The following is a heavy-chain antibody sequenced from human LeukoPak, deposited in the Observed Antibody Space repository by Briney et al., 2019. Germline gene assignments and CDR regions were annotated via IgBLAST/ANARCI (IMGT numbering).Heavy chain of an antibody. V-gene: IGHV3-23*01. D-gene: IGHD1-1*01. J-gene: IGHJ5*02. CDR2: VSGGGSEK. Sequence: GGSLRHSCAASGFIFNNYTMSCVPQTPGNGLESVSTVSGGGSEKNYADSVKGRFTISRDNSRNTLYLQMNSLRDQDTAVYYCASRGTTGSWGQGTLVTVSS. CDR1: GFIFNNYT. CDR3: ASRGTTGS.